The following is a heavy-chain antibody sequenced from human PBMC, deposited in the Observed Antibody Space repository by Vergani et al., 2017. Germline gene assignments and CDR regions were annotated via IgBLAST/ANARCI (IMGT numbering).Heavy chain of an antibody. V-gene: IGHV4-59*01. J-gene: IGHJ4*02. CDR1: VGSLSGYY. CDR3: ARSIVSRNPPDYFDN. Sequence: QVQLQESGPGLVRPSETLSLTCTVSVGSLSGYYWNWIRQPPGEGLEWIGYVEDSGYFNYNPSLKTRVSISSDTSNNQFSLMLSSVTVADTAVYYCARSIVSRNPPDYFDNWGQGTLVTVSS. D-gene: IGHD1-14*01. CDR2: VEDSGYF.